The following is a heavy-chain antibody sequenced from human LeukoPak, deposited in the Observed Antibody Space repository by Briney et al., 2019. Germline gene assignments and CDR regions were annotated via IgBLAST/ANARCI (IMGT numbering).Heavy chain of an antibody. CDR2: ISYSGST. CDR1: GGSVSSGNYY. J-gene: IGHJ3*01. Sequence: SETLSLTCTVSGGSVSSGNYYWSWLRQSPGKGLEWIGYISYSGSTNYNPSLKSRVTISVDTSKNQFSLKLSSVTAADTAVYYCARDRRGRDGYNYGAFDFWSQGTMVTVSS. D-gene: IGHD5-24*01. CDR3: ARDRRGRDGYNYGAFDF. V-gene: IGHV4-61*01.